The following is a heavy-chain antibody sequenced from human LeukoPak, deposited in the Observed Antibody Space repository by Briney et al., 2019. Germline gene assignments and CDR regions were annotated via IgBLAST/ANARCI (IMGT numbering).Heavy chain of an antibody. CDR2: IYHSGST. J-gene: IGHJ3*01. CDR1: GGSISSSNW. D-gene: IGHD6-19*01. V-gene: IGHV4-4*03. Sequence: PPGTLSLTCAVSGGSISSSNWWSWVRQPPGKGLEWIGEIYHSGSTNYNPSLKSRVTISVDKSKNQFSLKLSSVTAADTAVYYCASSPWYSSGPRFWGQGTMVTVSS. CDR3: ASSPWYSSGPRF.